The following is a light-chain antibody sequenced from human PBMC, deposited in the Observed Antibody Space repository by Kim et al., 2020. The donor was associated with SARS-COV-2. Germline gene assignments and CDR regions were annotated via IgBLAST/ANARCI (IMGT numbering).Light chain of an antibody. CDR3: QQSYSPSGVT. J-gene: IGKJ2*01. V-gene: IGKV1-39*01. CDR2: VAS. CDR1: RSISKY. Sequence: ASVGDRVTITCRASRSISKYLNWFQQKPGKAPKLLIYVASTLQSGVPSRFSGSASGTDFTLTIDSLQPEDFATYYCQQSYSPSGVTFGQGTKLEIK.